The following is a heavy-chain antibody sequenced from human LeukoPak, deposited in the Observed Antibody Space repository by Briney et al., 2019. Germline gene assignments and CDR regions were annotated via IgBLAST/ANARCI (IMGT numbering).Heavy chain of an antibody. Sequence: PSETLSLTCTVSGVSISSYYWSWIRQPPGKGLEWIGYISYSGSTNSNSSLKSRVTTSVDTSKNQFSLKLSSVTAADTAVYYCARQEYYYDSSGYYGFDYWGQGILVTVSS. V-gene: IGHV4-59*01. CDR1: GVSISSYY. J-gene: IGHJ4*02. CDR3: ARQEYYYDSSGYYGFDY. D-gene: IGHD3-22*01. CDR2: ISYSGST.